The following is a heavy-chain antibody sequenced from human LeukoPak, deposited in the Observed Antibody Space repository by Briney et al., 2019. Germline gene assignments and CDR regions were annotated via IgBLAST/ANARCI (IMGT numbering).Heavy chain of an antibody. V-gene: IGHV5-51*01. J-gene: IGHJ4*02. CDR2: IYPGDSDT. CDR1: GYSFTSYW. D-gene: IGHD5-12*01. Sequence: GASLKVSCKGSGYSFTSYWIGWVRQMPGKGLEWMGIIYPGDSDTRYSPSFQGQVTISADKSISTAYLQWTSLKASDTAMYYCARPSGYDFAVPVDYWGQGTLVTVSS. CDR3: ARPSGYDFAVPVDY.